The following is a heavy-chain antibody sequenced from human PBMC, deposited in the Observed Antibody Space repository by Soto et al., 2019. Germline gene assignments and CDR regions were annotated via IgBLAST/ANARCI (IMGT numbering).Heavy chain of an antibody. J-gene: IGHJ5*02. CDR1: GYY. Sequence: QVQLVQSGAEVKKPGASAKVSCKASGYYIHWVRQAPGQVLEWMGIISPSGGSTRYAQKFQGRVTMKMDTSTSTVYMELSSLRSEDTAVDYCAGCIGASMSWFDTWGQGTLVTVSS. D-gene: IGHD6-13*01. V-gene: IGHV1-46*03. CDR2: ISPSGGST. CDR3: AGCIGASMSWFDT.